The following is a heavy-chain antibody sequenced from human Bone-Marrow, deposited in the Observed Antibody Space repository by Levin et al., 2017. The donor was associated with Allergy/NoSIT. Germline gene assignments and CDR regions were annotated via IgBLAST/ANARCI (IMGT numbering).Heavy chain of an antibody. Sequence: SQTLSLTCTVSGGSISSANYYWSWIRQPAGKGLEWIGRINSSGFTKFNPSLKSRITMSVDTSKNQFSLKLSSVTAADTAVYYCARDRRGYNWNEWFDPWGQGTLVTVSS. CDR3: ARDRRGYNWNEWFDP. V-gene: IGHV4-61*02. CDR1: GGSISSANYY. D-gene: IGHD1-1*01. J-gene: IGHJ5*02. CDR2: INSSGFT.